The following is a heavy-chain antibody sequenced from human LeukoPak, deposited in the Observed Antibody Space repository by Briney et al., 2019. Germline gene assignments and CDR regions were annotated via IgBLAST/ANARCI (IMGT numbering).Heavy chain of an antibody. CDR3: ARPGVGVGATLSDAFDI. D-gene: IGHD1-26*01. CDR2: IIPIFGTA. V-gene: IGHV1-69*06. J-gene: IGHJ3*02. Sequence: ASVKVSCKASGGTFSSYVISWVRQAPGQGLEWMGGIIPIFGTANYAQKFQGRVTITADKSTSTAYMELSSLRSEDTAVYYCARPGVGVGATLSDAFDIWGQGTMVTVSS. CDR1: GGTFSSYV.